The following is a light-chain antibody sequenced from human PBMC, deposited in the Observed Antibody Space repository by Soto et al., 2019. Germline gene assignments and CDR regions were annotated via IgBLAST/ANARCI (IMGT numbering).Light chain of an antibody. CDR2: RAS. J-gene: IGKJ2*01. Sequence: AIRMTQSPSSFSASTGDSVTITCQASQDIGGYLAWYQQKPGKAPKLLIYRASTLQRGVPSKFSGRGSGTHFTLTISSLQSEDFATYFCQHYYTFPYTFGQGTQL. CDR3: QHYYTFPYT. V-gene: IGKV1-8*01. CDR1: QDIGGY.